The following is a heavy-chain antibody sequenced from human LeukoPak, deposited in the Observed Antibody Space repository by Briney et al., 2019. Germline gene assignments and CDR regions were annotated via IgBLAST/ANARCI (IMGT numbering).Heavy chain of an antibody. CDR3: AKEGYSSSWSAFDY. V-gene: IGHV3-30*18. J-gene: IGHJ4*02. CDR1: GFDFNTYG. Sequence: GGSLRLSCAASGFDFNTYGMHWVRQAPGKGLEWVAVISYDGSNKYYADSLKGRFTISRDNSKNTVYLQMNSLRAEDTAVYYCAKEGYSSSWSAFDYWGQGTLVTVSS. CDR2: ISYDGSNK. D-gene: IGHD6-13*01.